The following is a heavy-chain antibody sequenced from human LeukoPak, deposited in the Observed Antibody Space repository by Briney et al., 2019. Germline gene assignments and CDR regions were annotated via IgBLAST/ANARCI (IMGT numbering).Heavy chain of an antibody. CDR2: ISESGYKT. J-gene: IGHJ4*02. Sequence: PGGSLRLSCAASGFIFYSYGMNWVRQAPGKGLEWVATISESGYKTDYADSVKGRFTISRENSNNTLYLQMNSLRVEDTAVYYCAKENYDGSGLAAFDSWGQGTLVTVSS. CDR3: AKENYDGSGLAAFDS. V-gene: IGHV3-23*01. D-gene: IGHD3-22*01. CDR1: GFIFYSYG.